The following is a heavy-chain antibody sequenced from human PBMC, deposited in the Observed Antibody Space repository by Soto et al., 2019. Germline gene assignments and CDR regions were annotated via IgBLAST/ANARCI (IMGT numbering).Heavy chain of an antibody. CDR1: GGSISSGGYS. Sequence: SETLSLTCAVSGGSISSGGYSWSWIRQPPGKGMEWIGYIYHSGSTYYNPSLKSRVTISVDRSKNQFSLKLSSVTAADTAVYYCAREAWAVAGSRNGMDVWGQGTTVTVSS. CDR2: IYHSGST. D-gene: IGHD6-19*01. V-gene: IGHV4-30-2*01. J-gene: IGHJ6*02. CDR3: AREAWAVAGSRNGMDV.